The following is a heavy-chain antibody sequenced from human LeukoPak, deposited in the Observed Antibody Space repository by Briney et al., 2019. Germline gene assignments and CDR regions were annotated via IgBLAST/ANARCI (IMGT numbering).Heavy chain of an antibody. J-gene: IGHJ4*02. CDR2: MNPNSGNT. V-gene: IGHV1-8*01. CDR3: ARAPSGWPVDY. Sequence: ASVKVSCKASGYTFTSYDINWVRQATGQRLEWMGWMNPNSGNTGYAQKFQGRVTMTRDTSISTAYMELSSLRSEDTAVYYCARAPSGWPVDYWGRGTLVTVSS. D-gene: IGHD6-19*01. CDR1: GYTFTSYD.